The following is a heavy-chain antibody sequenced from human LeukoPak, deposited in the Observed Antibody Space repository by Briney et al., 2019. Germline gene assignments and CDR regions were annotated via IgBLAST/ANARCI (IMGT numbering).Heavy chain of an antibody. CDR1: GYTFTSYG. D-gene: IGHD7-27*01. V-gene: IGHV1-18*01. CDR2: ISAYNGNT. CDR3: ARDETEATLTGIDY. Sequence: PEASVKVSCKASGYTFTSYGISWVRQAPGQGLEWMGWISAYNGNTNYAQKLQGRVTMTTDTSTSTAYMELRSLRSDDTAVYYCARDETEATLTGIDYWGQGTLVTVSS. J-gene: IGHJ4*02.